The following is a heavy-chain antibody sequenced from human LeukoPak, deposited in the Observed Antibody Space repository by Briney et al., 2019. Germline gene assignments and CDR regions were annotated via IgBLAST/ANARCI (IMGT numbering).Heavy chain of an antibody. J-gene: IGHJ4*02. CDR1: GDSISSTSSY. CDR2: AYYSGPT. V-gene: IGHV4-39*01. CDR3: ARLVYSSGWYRLDY. Sequence: SETLSLTCTVSGDSISSTSSYWGWIRQPPGKGLEWIGSAYYSGPTYKNPSLKSRVTISVDTSKNQFSLNLISVTAADTAVYYCARLVYSSGWYRLDYWGQGTLVTVSS. D-gene: IGHD6-19*01.